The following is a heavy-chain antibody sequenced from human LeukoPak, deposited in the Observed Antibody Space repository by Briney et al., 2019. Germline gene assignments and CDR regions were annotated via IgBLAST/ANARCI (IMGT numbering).Heavy chain of an antibody. J-gene: IGHJ5*02. D-gene: IGHD3-22*01. Sequence: PSETLSLTCTVSGGSISSSHWSWIRQPAGKGLEWIGRLHTSGTTNYNPSLKSRVTMLVDTSKNQFSLKLSSVTAADTAVYYCARVGYYDSSGNNWFDPWGQGTLVTVSS. V-gene: IGHV4-4*07. CDR3: ARVGYYDSSGNNWFDP. CDR2: LHTSGTT. CDR1: GGSISSSH.